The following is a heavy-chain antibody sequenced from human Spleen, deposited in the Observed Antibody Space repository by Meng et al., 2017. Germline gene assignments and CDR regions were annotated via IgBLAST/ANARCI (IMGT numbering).Heavy chain of an antibody. CDR2: ISGSGGST. J-gene: IGHJ6*02. CDR3: AKDQKSSSWYYYYGMDV. Sequence: GVSLKISCAASGFTFSSYAMSWVRQAPGKGLEWVSAISGSGGSTYYADSVKGRFTISRDNSKNTLYLQMNSLRAEDTAVYYCAKDQKSSSWYYYYGMDVWGQGTTVTVSS. V-gene: IGHV3-23*01. D-gene: IGHD6-13*01. CDR1: GFTFSSYA.